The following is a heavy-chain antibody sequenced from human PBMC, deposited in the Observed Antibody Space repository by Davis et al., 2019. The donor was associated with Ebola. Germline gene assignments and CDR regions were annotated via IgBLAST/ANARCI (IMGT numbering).Heavy chain of an antibody. V-gene: IGHV3-23*01. J-gene: IGHJ4*02. Sequence: PGGSLRLSCAASGFTFSSYAMSWVRQAPGKGLEWVSAISGSGGATYYADSVKGRFTISRDNAKNTLFLQMNSLRADDTAVYYCARDVGGRAGYWGQGTLVTVSS. CDR3: ARDVGGRAGY. CDR2: ISGSGGAT. CDR1: GFTFSSYA.